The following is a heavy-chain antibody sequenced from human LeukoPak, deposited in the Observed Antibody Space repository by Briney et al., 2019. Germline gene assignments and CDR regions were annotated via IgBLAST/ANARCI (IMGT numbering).Heavy chain of an antibody. CDR1: GGTFSSYA. CDR2: IIPIFGTA. J-gene: IGHJ4*02. V-gene: IGHV1-69*13. D-gene: IGHD3-22*01. CDR3: VISHEGYDSSGYYSFDY. Sequence: ASVKVSCKASGGTFSSYAISWVRQAPGQGLEWMGGIIPIFGTANYAQKFQGRVTITADESTSTAYMELSSLRSEDAAVYYCVISHEGYDSSGYYSFDYWGQGTLVTVSS.